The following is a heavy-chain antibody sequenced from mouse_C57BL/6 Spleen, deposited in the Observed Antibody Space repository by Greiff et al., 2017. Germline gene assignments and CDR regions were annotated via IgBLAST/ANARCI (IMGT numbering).Heavy chain of an antibody. D-gene: IGHD2-4*01. CDR3: ASFEYDDARRRHYAMDD. J-gene: IGHJ4*01. Sequence: VKLVESGAELVRPGTSVTVSCKASGYAFTNYLLAWVKQRPGQGLEWIGVLNPGSGGTNYNETFKGKATLTADKSSSPAYMQLSSRTAEDSAVYFCASFEYDDARRRHYAMDDWGQGTSVTVSS. CDR2: LNPGSGGT. V-gene: IGHV1-54*01. CDR1: GYAFTNYL.